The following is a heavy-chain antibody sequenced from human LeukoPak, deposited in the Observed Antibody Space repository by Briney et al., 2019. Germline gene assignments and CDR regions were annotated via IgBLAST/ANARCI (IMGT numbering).Heavy chain of an antibody. CDR2: ISAYNGNT. Sequence: ASVKVSCKASGYTFTSYGISWVRQAPGQGLEWMGWISAYNGNTNYAQKLQGRVTMTTDTSTSTAYMEPRSLRSDDTAVYYCARASVAGYCSGGSCYSVYYYYYYMDVWGKGTTVTVSS. V-gene: IGHV1-18*01. CDR1: GYTFTSYG. J-gene: IGHJ6*03. D-gene: IGHD2-15*01. CDR3: ARASVAGYCSGGSCYSVYYYYYYMDV.